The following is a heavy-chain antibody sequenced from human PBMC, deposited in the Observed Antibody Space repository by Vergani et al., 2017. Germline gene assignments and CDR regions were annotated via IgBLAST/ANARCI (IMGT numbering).Heavy chain of an antibody. CDR3: ARLDSFVVSSTLTTFVSEYSFDI. D-gene: IGHD4-17*01. V-gene: IGHV5-51*01. CDR1: GYSFTSYW. CDR2: IYPGDSDT. J-gene: IGHJ3*02. Sequence: EVQLVQSGAEVKKPGESLRISCKGSGYSFTSYWISWVRQMPGKGLEWMGIIYPGDSDTRYRPSFQGQVTISADKSTSTAYLQWSSLKASDTAMYYCARLDSFVVSSTLTTFVSEYSFDIWGQGTMVTVSS.